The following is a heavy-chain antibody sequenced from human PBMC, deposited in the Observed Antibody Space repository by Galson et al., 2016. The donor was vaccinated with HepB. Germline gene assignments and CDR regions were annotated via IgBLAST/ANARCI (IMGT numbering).Heavy chain of an antibody. CDR1: GYSFSTYW. V-gene: IGHV5-51*01. D-gene: IGHD3-22*01. J-gene: IGHJ4*02. Sequence: QSGAEVKKPGESLKISCKGSGYSFSTYWIGWVRQMPGKGLEWMGIIGPADSETMYSPAFEGQVTISADKSISTAYLLWSSLKASDTAMYYCASRPRYSHDLSGYYWMYWGQGTLVTVSS. CDR3: ASRPRYSHDLSGYYWMY. CDR2: IGPADSET.